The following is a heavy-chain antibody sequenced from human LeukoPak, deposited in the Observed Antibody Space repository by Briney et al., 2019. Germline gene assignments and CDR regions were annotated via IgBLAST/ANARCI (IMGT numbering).Heavy chain of an antibody. D-gene: IGHD2-15*01. CDR2: IIPILGIA. J-gene: IGHJ5*02. CDR3: ARGACSGGSCYSVLVRPYWFDP. V-gene: IGHV1-69*04. CDR1: GYTLTELS. Sequence: SVKVSCKVSGYTLTELSMHWVRQAPGQGLEWMGRIIPILGIANYAQKFQGRVTITADKSTSTAYMELSSLRSEDTAVYYCARGACSGGSCYSVLVRPYWFDPWGQGTLVTVSS.